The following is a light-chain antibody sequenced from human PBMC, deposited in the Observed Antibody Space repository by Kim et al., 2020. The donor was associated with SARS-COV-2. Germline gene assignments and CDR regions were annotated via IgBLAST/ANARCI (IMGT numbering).Light chain of an antibody. V-gene: IGLV3-1*01. J-gene: IGLJ3*02. Sequence: SYELTQPPSVSVSPGQTVTITCSGSNLGDKYAYWYQKKAGQSPVLVIYQHTKRPSGISQRFSGSSSGNTATLTISRAQTMDEADYYCQAWDNNAAVFGGGTKVTVL. CDR1: NLGDKY. CDR2: QHT. CDR3: QAWDNNAAV.